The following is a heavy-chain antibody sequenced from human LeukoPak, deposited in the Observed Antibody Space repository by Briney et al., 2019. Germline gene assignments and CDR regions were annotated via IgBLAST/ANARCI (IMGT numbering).Heavy chain of an antibody. Sequence: GGSLRLSCAASGFTFSSYAMSWVRQAPGKGLEWASAISGSGGSTYYADSVKGRFTISRDNSKNTLYLQMNSLRAEDTAVYYCAKVVVVVAATGDYFDYWGQGTLVTVSS. J-gene: IGHJ4*02. CDR2: ISGSGGST. CDR1: GFTFSSYA. V-gene: IGHV3-23*01. CDR3: AKVVVVVAATGDYFDY. D-gene: IGHD2-15*01.